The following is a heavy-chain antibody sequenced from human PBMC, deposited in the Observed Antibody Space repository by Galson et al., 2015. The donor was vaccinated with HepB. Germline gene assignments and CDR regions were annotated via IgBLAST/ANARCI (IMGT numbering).Heavy chain of an antibody. Sequence: SLRLSCAASGFTFSGSAMHWVRQASGKGLEWVGRIRSKANSYATAYAASVKGRFTISRDDSKNTAYLQMNSLKTEDTAVYYCTRLDWGDGYNQSFDYWGQGTLVTVSS. V-gene: IGHV3-73*01. D-gene: IGHD5-24*01. CDR2: IRSKANSYAT. J-gene: IGHJ4*02. CDR3: TRLDWGDGYNQSFDY. CDR1: GFTFSGSA.